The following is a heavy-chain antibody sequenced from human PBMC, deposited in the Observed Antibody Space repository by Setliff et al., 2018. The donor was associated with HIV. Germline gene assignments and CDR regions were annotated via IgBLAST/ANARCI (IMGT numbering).Heavy chain of an antibody. Sequence: ASVKVSCKASGYTFNTYGISWVRQAPGQGLEWMGWISANNGNTNYAQKFQGRVTMTTDTTTSTAYMELRSLRSDDTAVYYCAREGYSVDAFDIWGQGTMVTVS. CDR2: ISANNGNT. V-gene: IGHV1-18*01. CDR3: AREGYSVDAFDI. D-gene: IGHD4-4*01. CDR1: GYTFNTYG. J-gene: IGHJ3*02.